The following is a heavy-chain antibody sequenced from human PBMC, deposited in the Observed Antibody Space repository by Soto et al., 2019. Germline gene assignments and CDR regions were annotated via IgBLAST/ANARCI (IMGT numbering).Heavy chain of an antibody. D-gene: IGHD4-17*01. CDR2: IRRKTDGETV. V-gene: IGHV3-15*01. CDR3: TTALTTVTTLGY. Sequence: EVQLVESGGGLVKPGGSIRLSCAASGFTFTNAWMSWVRQAPGKGLEWVGRIRRKTDGETVDYAAPVKGRFTISREESNNTLYLQMNSLKTEDTAVYFCTTALTTVTTLGYWGQGTLVTVSS. CDR1: GFTFTNAW. J-gene: IGHJ4*02.